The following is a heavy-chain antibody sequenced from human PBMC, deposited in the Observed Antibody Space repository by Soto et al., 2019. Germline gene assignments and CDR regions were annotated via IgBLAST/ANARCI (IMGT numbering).Heavy chain of an antibody. V-gene: IGHV4-4*07. D-gene: IGHD3-3*01. CDR1: GGSISSYY. J-gene: IGHJ5*02. Sequence: SETLSLTCTVSGGSISSYYWSWIRQPAGKGLEWIGRIYTSGSTNYNPSLKSRVTMSVDTSKNQFSLELSSVTAADTAVYYCARDVLRFLEWSPRGFDPWGQGTLVTVSS. CDR3: ARDVLRFLEWSPRGFDP. CDR2: IYTSGST.